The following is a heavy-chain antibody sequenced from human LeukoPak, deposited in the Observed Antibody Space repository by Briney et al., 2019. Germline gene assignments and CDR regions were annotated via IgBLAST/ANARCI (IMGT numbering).Heavy chain of an antibody. CDR1: GFAFSRHG. D-gene: IGHD3-22*01. J-gene: IGHJ4*02. CDR3: AKDKDYYDSSGYLDY. CDR2: ISYDGTNE. V-gene: IGHV3-30*18. Sequence: GGSLGLSCAASGFAFSRHGMHWVRQAPGKGLEWVAVISYDGTNEYYADSVKGRFTICRDNSKNTLYLQMNGLRTEDTAVYYCAKDKDYYDSSGYLDYWGQGTLVTVSS.